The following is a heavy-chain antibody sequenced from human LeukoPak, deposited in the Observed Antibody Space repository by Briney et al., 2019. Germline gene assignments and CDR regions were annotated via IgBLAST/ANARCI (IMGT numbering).Heavy chain of an antibody. J-gene: IGHJ4*02. CDR3: ARRPPPVRSSWYGGGFDY. CDR2: INHSGST. D-gene: IGHD6-13*01. V-gene: IGHV4-4*02. Sequence: SGTLSLTCAVSGGSISSNNWWSWVRPPPGKGLEWIGEINHSGSTNYNPSLKSRVTISVDTSKNQFSLKLSSVTAADTAVYYCARRPPPVRSSWYGGGFDYWGQGTLVTVSS. CDR1: GGSISSNNW.